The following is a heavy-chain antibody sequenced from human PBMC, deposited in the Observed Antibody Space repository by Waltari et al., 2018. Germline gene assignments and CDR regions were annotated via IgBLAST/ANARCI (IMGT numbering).Heavy chain of an antibody. CDR2: IKQYGSEE. CDR1: GFTFSSYW. CDR3: ARVPYGDYVDY. V-gene: IGHV3-7*01. J-gene: IGHJ4*02. Sequence: EVQLVESGGGLVQPGGSLRLSCAASGFTFSSYWMSWVRQATGKGLEWVANIKQYGSEEDYVDSVKGRFTISRDNAKNSLYLQMNSLRAEDTAVYYCARVPYGDYVDYWGQGTLVTVSS. D-gene: IGHD4-17*01.